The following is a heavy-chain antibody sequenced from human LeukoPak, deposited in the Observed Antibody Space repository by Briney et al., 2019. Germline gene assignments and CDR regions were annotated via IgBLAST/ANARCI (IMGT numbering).Heavy chain of an antibody. CDR2: ISDSGGST. CDR1: GFTFSSHA. Sequence: GGSLRLSCAASGFTFSSHAMSWVRQAPGKGLEWVSGISDSGGSTYYADSVKGRFTISRDNSRNTLYLQMNSVRAEDTAVYYCTTSYYYFDYWGQGTLVTVSS. J-gene: IGHJ4*02. CDR3: TTSYYYFDY. D-gene: IGHD1-26*01. V-gene: IGHV3-23*01.